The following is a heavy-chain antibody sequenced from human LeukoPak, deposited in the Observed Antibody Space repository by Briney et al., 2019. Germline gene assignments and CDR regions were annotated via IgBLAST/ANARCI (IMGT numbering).Heavy chain of an antibody. CDR2: IYYSGST. CDR3: ARGVGTVDP. Sequence: SETLSLTCTVSGGSISSSSYYCGWIRQPPGKGLEWIGSIYYSGSTYYNPSLKSRVTISVDTSKNQFSLKLSSVTAADTAVYYCARGVGTVDPWGQGTLVTVSS. V-gene: IGHV4-39*07. J-gene: IGHJ5*02. CDR1: GGSISSSSYY. D-gene: IGHD1-1*01.